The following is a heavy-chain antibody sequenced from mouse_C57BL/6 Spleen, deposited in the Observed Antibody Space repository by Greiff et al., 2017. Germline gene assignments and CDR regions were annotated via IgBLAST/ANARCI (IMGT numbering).Heavy chain of an antibody. Sequence: VQLQQSGAELVKPGASVKISCKASGYAFRSYWMNWVKQRPGKGLEWIGQIYPGDGDTNYNGKFKGKATLTADKSSSTAYMQLSSLTSEDSAVYFCARSSYGNYFDYWGQGTTLTVSS. CDR1: GYAFRSYW. CDR3: ARSSYGNYFDY. CDR2: IYPGDGDT. D-gene: IGHD2-1*01. V-gene: IGHV1-80*01. J-gene: IGHJ2*01.